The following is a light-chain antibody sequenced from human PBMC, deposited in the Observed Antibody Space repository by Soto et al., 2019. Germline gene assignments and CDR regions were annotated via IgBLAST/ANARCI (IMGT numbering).Light chain of an antibody. CDR1: SSDVGGYNY. CDR2: VVS. V-gene: IGLV2-14*01. J-gene: IGLJ3*02. Sequence: QSALTQPTSVSGSPGQSITISCTGTSSDVGGYNYVSWFQQHPGKAPKLMIYVVSNRPSGISNRFSGSKSGNTASLTISGVQAEDEADYYCSSYTTSSSGVFGGGTQLTVL. CDR3: SSYTTSSSGV.